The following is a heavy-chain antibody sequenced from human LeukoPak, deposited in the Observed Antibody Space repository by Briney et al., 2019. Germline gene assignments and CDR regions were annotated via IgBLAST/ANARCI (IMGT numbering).Heavy chain of an antibody. CDR3: AKRGTYYYDSSGYYYDYYYYYMDV. D-gene: IGHD3-22*01. CDR1: GFTFSSYG. CDR2: IRYDGSNK. V-gene: IGHV3-30*02. J-gene: IGHJ6*03. Sequence: PGGSLRLSCAASGFTFSSYGMHWVRQAPGKGLEWVAFIRYDGSNKYYADSVKGRFTISRDNSKNTLYLQMNSLRAEDTAVYYCAKRGTYYYDSSGYYYDYYYYYMDVWGKGTTVTVSS.